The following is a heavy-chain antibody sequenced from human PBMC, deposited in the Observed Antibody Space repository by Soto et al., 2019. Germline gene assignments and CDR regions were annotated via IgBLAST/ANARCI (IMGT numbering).Heavy chain of an antibody. CDR1: GFTFRTYA. CDR3: AKLDSYGSFDF. V-gene: IGHV3-23*01. D-gene: IGHD5-18*01. J-gene: IGHJ4*02. CDR2: MSGTSGNT. Sequence: GGSLRLSCAASGFTFRTYAMSWVRQAPGKGLDWVSAMSGTSGNTYYADSVKGRLTISRDNSKNKLFLQMSSLRAEDTAVYYCAKLDSYGSFDFWGQGALVTVSS.